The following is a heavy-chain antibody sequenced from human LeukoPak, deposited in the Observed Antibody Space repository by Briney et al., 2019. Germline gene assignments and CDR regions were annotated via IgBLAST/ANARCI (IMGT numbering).Heavy chain of an antibody. CDR3: ARRGLSYYYDSSGYHIDY. V-gene: IGHV4-38-2*01. J-gene: IGHJ4*02. D-gene: IGHD3-22*01. CDR1: GYSITSGYH. CDR2: IYHTGST. Sequence: SETLSLTCGVSGYSITSGYHWGWIRQPPGKGLEWIGNIYHTGSTYYNPPLKSRVTISVDTSTNQFSLQLSSVTAADTAVYYCARRGLSYYYDSSGYHIDYWGQGTLVTVSS.